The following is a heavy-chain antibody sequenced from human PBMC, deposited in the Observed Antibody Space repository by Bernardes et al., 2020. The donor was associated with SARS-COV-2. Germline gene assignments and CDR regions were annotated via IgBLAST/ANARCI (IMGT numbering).Heavy chain of an antibody. CDR1: GFSLSTSGVG. J-gene: IGHJ5*02. D-gene: IGHD3-10*01. CDR3: AHRQGWVVRGVT. V-gene: IGHV2-5*02. Sequence: SGPTHVKPTQTLTLTCTFSGFSLSTSGVGVGWIRQPPGKALAWLALIYWDDDKRYSPSLKSRLAITKDTSKNQVVLTMTNMDPVDTATYYCAHRQGWVVRGVTWGQGTLVTVSS. CDR2: IYWDDDK.